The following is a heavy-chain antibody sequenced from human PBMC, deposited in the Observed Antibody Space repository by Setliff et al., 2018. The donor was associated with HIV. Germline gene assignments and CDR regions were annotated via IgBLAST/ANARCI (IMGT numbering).Heavy chain of an antibody. V-gene: IGHV4-59*01. CDR3: ARARGRAQLSYYFDS. Sequence: PSETLSLTCSVPSGSISVYYWSWVRQPPGRGLEWIGYVSYSGGTSYNPTLDSRVTMSIDTARDQFSLKLSSVTAADTAVYYCARARGRAQLSYYFDSWGQGTLVTSPQ. J-gene: IGHJ4*02. D-gene: IGHD4-4*01. CDR1: SGSISVYY. CDR2: VSYSGGT.